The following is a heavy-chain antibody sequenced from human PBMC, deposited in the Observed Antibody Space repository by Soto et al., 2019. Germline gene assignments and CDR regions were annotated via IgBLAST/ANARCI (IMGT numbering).Heavy chain of an antibody. CDR1: GFTFSNAW. Sequence: GGSLRLSCAASGFTFSNAWMSWVRQAPGKGLEWVGRIKSKTDGGTTDYAAPVKGRFTISRDDSKNTLYLQMNSLKTEDTAVYYCTTDWGGEDNWKNYWGQGTLVTVSS. J-gene: IGHJ4*02. D-gene: IGHD1-20*01. CDR3: TTDWGGEDNWKNY. CDR2: IKSKTDGGTT. V-gene: IGHV3-15*01.